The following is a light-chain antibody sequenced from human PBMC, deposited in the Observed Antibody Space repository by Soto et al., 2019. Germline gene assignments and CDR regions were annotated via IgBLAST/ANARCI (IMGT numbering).Light chain of an antibody. CDR1: QSIGDS. CDR3: QQYYIYSPWT. CDR2: AAS. Sequence: GDRVTITCRASQSIGDSLAWHQQKPGKAPKLLIYAASTWESGIPARFSGSGSGTEFTLTISSLQPDDFATYFCQQYYIYSPWTFGQGTKVDIK. V-gene: IGKV1-5*01. J-gene: IGKJ1*01.